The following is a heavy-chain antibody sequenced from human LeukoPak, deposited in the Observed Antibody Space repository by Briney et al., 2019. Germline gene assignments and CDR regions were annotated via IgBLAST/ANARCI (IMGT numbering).Heavy chain of an antibody. J-gene: IGHJ4*02. D-gene: IGHD3-10*01. CDR2: INHSGST. V-gene: IGHV4-34*01. Sequence: SETLSLTCAVYGGSFSGYYWSWIRQPPGKGLEWIGEINHSGSTNYNPSLKSRVTIPVDTSKNQFSLKLSSVTAADTAVYYCASVRSYGSGSYPYWGQGTLVTVSS. CDR3: ASVRSYGSGSYPY. CDR1: GGSFSGYY.